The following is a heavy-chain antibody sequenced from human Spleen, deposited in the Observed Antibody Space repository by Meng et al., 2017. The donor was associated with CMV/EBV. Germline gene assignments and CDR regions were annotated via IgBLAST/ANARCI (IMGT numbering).Heavy chain of an antibody. Sequence: GSLRLSCAVYGESFRAYFWNWIRQSPGKGLEWIGEINHSGSTTYSPSLKNRVTISVDASNNQFFLKLTSVTAADTALYYCARGSGFLELPQNWGQGTLVTVSS. J-gene: IGHJ4*02. D-gene: IGHD3-3*01. V-gene: IGHV4-34*01. CDR1: GESFRAYF. CDR2: INHSGST. CDR3: ARGSGFLELPQN.